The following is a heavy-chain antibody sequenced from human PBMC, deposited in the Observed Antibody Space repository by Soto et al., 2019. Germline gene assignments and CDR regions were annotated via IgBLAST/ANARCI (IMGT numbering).Heavy chain of an antibody. CDR2: INPNSGGT. Sequence: ASVKVSCKASGYTFTGYYMHWVRQAPGQGLEWMGWINPNSGGTNYAQKFQGWVTMTRDTSISTAYMELSRLRSDDTAVYYCARDRLGGYRRYYCYGMDVWGQGTTVTVSS. CDR3: ARDRLGGYRRYYCYGMDV. CDR1: GYTFTGYY. J-gene: IGHJ6*02. V-gene: IGHV1-2*04. D-gene: IGHD5-18*01.